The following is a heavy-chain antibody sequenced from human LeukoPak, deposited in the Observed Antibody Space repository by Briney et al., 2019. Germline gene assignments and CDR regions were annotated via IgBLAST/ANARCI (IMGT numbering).Heavy chain of an antibody. CDR3: ARDRSYSSGWYPSVYYYYYMDV. V-gene: IGHV4-59*12. J-gene: IGHJ6*03. Sequence: SETLSLTCTFSGGSITSYYWSWIRQPPGKGLEWIGYIYYSGSTNYNPSLKSRVTISVDTSKNQFSLKLSSVTAADTAVYYCARDRSYSSGWYPSVYYYYYMDVWGKGTTVTISS. D-gene: IGHD6-19*01. CDR1: GGSITSYY. CDR2: IYYSGST.